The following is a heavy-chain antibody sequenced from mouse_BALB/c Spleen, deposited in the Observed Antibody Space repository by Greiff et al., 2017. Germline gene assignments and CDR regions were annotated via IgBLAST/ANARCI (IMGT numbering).Heavy chain of an antibody. V-gene: IGHV1S137*01. CDR3: ARDYGYDGWFAY. D-gene: IGHD2-2*01. CDR2: ISTYYGDA. Sequence: VMLVESGAELVRPGVSVKISCKGSGYTFTDYAMHWVKQSHAKSLEWIGVISTYYGDASYNQKFKGKATMTVDKSSSTAYMELARLTSEDSAIYYCARDYGYDGWFAYWGQGTLVTVSA. J-gene: IGHJ3*01. CDR1: GYTFTDYA.